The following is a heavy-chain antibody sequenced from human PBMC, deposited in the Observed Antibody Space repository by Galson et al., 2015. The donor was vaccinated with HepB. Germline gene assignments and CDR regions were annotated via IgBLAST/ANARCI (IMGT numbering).Heavy chain of an antibody. CDR1: GFTFSSYS. V-gene: IGHV3-21*01. J-gene: IGHJ6*03. CDR2: ISSSSSYI. CDR3: AREVPYYYYYMDV. Sequence: SLRLSCAASGFTFSSYSMNWVRQAPGKGLEWVSSISSSSSYIYYADSVKGRFTISRDNAKNSLYLQMNSLRAEDTAVYYCAREVPYYYYYMDVRGKGTTVTVSS.